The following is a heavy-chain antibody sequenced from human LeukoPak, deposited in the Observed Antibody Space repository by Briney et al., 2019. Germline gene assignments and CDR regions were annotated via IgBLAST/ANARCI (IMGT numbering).Heavy chain of an antibody. CDR1: GFTFSSYA. CDR3: ARDPYYYDSSGYFDY. D-gene: IGHD3-22*01. V-gene: IGHV3-30-3*01. J-gene: IGHJ4*02. CDR2: ISYDGSNK. Sequence: GGSLRLSCAASGFTFSSYAMHWVRQAPGKGLEWVAVISYDGSNKYYADSVKGRFTISRDNSKNTLYLQMNSLRAEDTAVYYCARDPYYYDSSGYFDYWGQGTLVAVSS.